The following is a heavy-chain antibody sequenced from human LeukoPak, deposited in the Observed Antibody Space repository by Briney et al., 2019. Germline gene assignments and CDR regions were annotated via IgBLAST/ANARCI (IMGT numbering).Heavy chain of an antibody. Sequence: PGGSLRHSCAASGFTLSSYGMHWVRQAPGKGLEWVAFIRYDGSNKYYADSVKGRFTISRDNSKNTLYLQMNSLRAEDTAVYYCAKAGAQSQTVTRDYYYYYMDVWGKGTTVTVSS. D-gene: IGHD4-17*01. CDR2: IRYDGSNK. V-gene: IGHV3-30*02. CDR3: AKAGAQSQTVTRDYYYYYMDV. CDR1: GFTLSSYG. J-gene: IGHJ6*03.